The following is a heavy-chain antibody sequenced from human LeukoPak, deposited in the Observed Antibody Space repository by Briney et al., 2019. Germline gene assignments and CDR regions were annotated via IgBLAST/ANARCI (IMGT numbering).Heavy chain of an antibody. CDR1: GGSISSSSYY. V-gene: IGHV4-39*01. J-gene: IGHJ4*02. CDR3: ARHVGDYYGSGSYLFYFDY. CDR2: IYYSGST. D-gene: IGHD3-10*01. Sequence: SETLSLTCTVSGGSISSSSYYWGWIRQPPGKGLEWIGNIYYSGSTYYNPSLKSRVTISVDTSKNQFSLKLSSVTAADTAVYHCARHVGDYYGSGSYLFYFDYWGQGTLVTVSS.